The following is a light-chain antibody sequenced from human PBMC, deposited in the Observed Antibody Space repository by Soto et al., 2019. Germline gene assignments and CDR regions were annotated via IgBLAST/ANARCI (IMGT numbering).Light chain of an antibody. CDR1: QSVSGSY. V-gene: IGKV3-20*01. CDR2: GAS. Sequence: EIVLTQSPGTLSLSPGERVTLSCRASQSVSGSYLAWYQQKPGQAPRLLIIGASSRATGIPDRFSGSGSGTDFTLTISRLEPEDFAVYYCQQYGSPPSLTFGGGTKVEIK. J-gene: IGKJ4*01. CDR3: QQYGSPPSLT.